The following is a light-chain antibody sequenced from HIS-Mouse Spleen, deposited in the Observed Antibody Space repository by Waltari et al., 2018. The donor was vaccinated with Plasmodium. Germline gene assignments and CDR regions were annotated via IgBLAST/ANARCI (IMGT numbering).Light chain of an antibody. Sequence: DIQMTQPPSSLSATAGDRVTITCRASQSISSYLNWYQQKPGKAPKLLIYAASSLQSGVPSRFSGSGSGTDFTLTISSLQPEDFATYYCQQSHTFGQGTKLEIK. CDR1: QSISSY. CDR2: AAS. CDR3: QQSHT. V-gene: IGKV1-39*01. J-gene: IGKJ2*01.